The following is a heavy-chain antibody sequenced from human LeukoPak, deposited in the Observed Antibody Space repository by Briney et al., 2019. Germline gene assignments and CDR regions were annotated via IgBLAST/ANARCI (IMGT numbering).Heavy chain of an antibody. V-gene: IGHV3-33*01. Sequence: GGSLRLSCEASGFSFSNYGLHWVRQAPGKGLEWVAVMWSDGINKYYGDSVKGRLTISRDNSKNTLYLQMNSLRAEDTALYFCAREGLTTTPNNAFDIWGQGTMVTVSS. J-gene: IGHJ3*02. CDR2: MWSDGINK. CDR3: AREGLTTTPNNAFDI. D-gene: IGHD4-11*01. CDR1: GFSFSNYG.